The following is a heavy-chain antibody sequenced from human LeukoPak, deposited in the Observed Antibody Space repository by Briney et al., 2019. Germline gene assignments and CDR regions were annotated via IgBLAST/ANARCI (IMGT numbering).Heavy chain of an antibody. J-gene: IGHJ4*02. Sequence: SETLSLTCTVSGDSIRNYYWSWIRQSPGKKLEWIGYMYNRGSTIYNPSLKSRVTISTDTSKNQFSLRLTSVTAADTAVYYCARAEKAVTGTLDYWGQGTLITVSS. CDR2: MYNRGST. D-gene: IGHD6-19*01. V-gene: IGHV4-59*01. CDR3: ARAEKAVTGTLDY. CDR1: GDSIRNYY.